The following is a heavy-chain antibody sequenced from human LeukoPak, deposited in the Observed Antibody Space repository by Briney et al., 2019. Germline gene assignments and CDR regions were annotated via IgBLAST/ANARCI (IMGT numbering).Heavy chain of an antibody. CDR3: ARHADQHTSDY. Sequence: GESLKTSCKGSGYSFTSYWIGWVRQMPGKGLEWMGIIYPGDSDTRYSPSFQGQVIISADKSISTAYLQWSSLKASDTAMYYCARHADQHTSDYWGQGTLVTVSS. CDR1: GYSFTSYW. CDR2: IYPGDSDT. J-gene: IGHJ4*02. V-gene: IGHV5-51*01.